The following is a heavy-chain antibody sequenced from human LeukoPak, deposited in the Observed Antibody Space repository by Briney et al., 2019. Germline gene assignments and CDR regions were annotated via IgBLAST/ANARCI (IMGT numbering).Heavy chain of an antibody. CDR3: AKDRGSRPFDY. V-gene: IGHV3-23*01. CDR1: GFNVMSKY. CDR2: ISGSGADT. J-gene: IGHJ4*02. Sequence: GGSLRLSCAASGFNVMSKYMSWVRQAPGKGLEWVSAISGSGADTYYADSVKGRFTISRDNSKNTLYLQMNSLRAEDTAVYYCAKDRGSRPFDYWGQGTLVTVSS. D-gene: IGHD1-26*01.